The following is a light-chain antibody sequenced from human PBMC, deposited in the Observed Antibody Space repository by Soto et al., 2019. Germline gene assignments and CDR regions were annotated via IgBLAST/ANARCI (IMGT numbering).Light chain of an antibody. CDR1: QSISSM. Sequence: DVQMTQSPSTLSASLGDRVTITCRASQSISSMLAWYQQKPGKAPKLLIYRASTLESGVPSRFSGSGSGTEFTLTISSLQPDDFATYYCQQYNDYWTFGQGTKVDIK. CDR3: QQYNDYWT. CDR2: RAS. J-gene: IGKJ1*01. V-gene: IGKV1-5*03.